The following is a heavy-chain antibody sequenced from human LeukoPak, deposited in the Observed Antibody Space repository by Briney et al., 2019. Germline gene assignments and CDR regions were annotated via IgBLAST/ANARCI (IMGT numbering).Heavy chain of an antibody. J-gene: IGHJ4*02. V-gene: IGHV3-23*01. CDR1: GFTFINYD. CDR3: AKTGLLPYFFDY. CDR2: ISRSGDDT. D-gene: IGHD3-22*01. Sequence: PGRSLRLSCAAPGFTFINYDMNWVRQAPGKGLEWVSTISRSGDDTYYADSVKGRFSISRDNSKKTLYLQMNSLRVEDTAVYYCAKTGLLPYFFDYWGQGTLVIVSS.